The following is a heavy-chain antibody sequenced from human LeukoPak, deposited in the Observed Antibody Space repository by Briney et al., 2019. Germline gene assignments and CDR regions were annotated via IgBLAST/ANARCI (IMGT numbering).Heavy chain of an antibody. CDR2: INPNSGGT. D-gene: IGHD3-3*01. Sequence: ASVKVSCKASGYTFTGYYMHWVRQAPGQGPEWMGWINPNSGGTNYAQKFQGRVTMTRDMSTSTVYMELSSLRSEDTAVYYCGGSLRFLVMDVWGKGTTVTVSS. CDR3: GGSLRFLVMDV. V-gene: IGHV1-2*02. CDR1: GYTFTGYY. J-gene: IGHJ6*03.